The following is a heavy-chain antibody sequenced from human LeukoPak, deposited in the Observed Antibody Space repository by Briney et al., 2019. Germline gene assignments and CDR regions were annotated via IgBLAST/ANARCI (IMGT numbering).Heavy chain of an antibody. V-gene: IGHV4-61*02. Sequence: PSETLSLTCTVSGGSISSGSYYWSWIRQPAGKGLEWIGRIYTSGSTNYNPSPKSRVTISVDTSKNQFSLKLSSVTAADTAVYYCARETYYDYVWGSYRPVRYFDYWGQGTLVTVSS. D-gene: IGHD3-16*02. CDR1: GGSISSGSYY. CDR2: IYTSGST. J-gene: IGHJ4*02. CDR3: ARETYYDYVWGSYRPVRYFDY.